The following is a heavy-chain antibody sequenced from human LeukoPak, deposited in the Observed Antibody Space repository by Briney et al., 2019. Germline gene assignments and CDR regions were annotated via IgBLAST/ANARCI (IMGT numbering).Heavy chain of an antibody. J-gene: IGHJ4*02. D-gene: IGHD1-26*01. CDR2: IKQDGSEK. Sequence: GGSLRLSCAASGFTFSSYWMSWVRQAPGKGLEWVANIKQDGSEKYYVDSVKGRFTISRDNAKNSLYLQMNSLRAEDTAVYYCVRDRSVGATINWGQGTLVTVSS. CDR3: VRDRSVGATIN. V-gene: IGHV3-7*01. CDR1: GFTFSSYW.